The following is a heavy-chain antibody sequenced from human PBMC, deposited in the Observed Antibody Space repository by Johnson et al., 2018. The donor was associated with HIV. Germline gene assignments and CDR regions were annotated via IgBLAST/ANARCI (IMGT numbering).Heavy chain of an antibody. CDR1: GFTFRNYA. J-gene: IGHJ3*01. Sequence: QVQLVESGGGVVQPGGSLRLSCAASGFTFRNYAMHWVRQAPGKGLEWVAFIRSDGSNKSYADSVRGRFTISRDNSKNNLSLQMNTLRAEATAVYYCAKEMYDCNAGNHCDDVHGWGQGTLVTVSP. D-gene: IGHD1-14*01. CDR2: IRSDGSNK. CDR3: AKEMYDCNAGNHCDDVHG. V-gene: IGHV3-30*02.